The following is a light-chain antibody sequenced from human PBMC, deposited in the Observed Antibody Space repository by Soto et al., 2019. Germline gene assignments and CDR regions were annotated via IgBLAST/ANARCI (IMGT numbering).Light chain of an antibody. CDR2: GAS. V-gene: IGKV3-20*01. J-gene: IGKJ3*01. Sequence: EIVLTQSPGTLSLSPVERATLSCRASQSINSRYLAWYQQKTGQAPRLLIYGASSRATGIPDRFSGSGSGTDCTLTISRLEPEDFAVYYCQQFGSSPGFTFGPGTKVYIK. CDR3: QQFGSSPGFT. CDR1: QSINSRY.